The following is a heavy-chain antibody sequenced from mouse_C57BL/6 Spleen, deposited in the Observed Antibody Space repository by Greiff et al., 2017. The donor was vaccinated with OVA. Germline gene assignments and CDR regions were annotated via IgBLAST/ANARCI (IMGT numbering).Heavy chain of an antibody. CDR1: GFTFSDYY. CDR2: INYDGSST. J-gene: IGHJ2*01. D-gene: IGHD3-2*02. V-gene: IGHV5-16*01. CDR3: AKDEAFDY. Sequence: EVQRVESAGGLVQPGSSMKLSCTASGFTFSDYYMAWVRQVPEKGLEWVANINYDGSSTYYLDSLKSRFIISRDNAKNILYLQMSSLKSEDTATYYCAKDEAFDYLGQGTTLTVSS.